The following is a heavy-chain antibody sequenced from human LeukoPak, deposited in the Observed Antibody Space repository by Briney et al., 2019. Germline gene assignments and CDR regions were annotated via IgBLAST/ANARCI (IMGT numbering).Heavy chain of an antibody. CDR3: AIASGIAAAGTVYYYYYYMDV. CDR1: GSTFSSYW. J-gene: IGHJ6*03. V-gene: IGHV3-74*01. CDR2: ITSDGSST. D-gene: IGHD6-13*01. Sequence: PGGSLRLSCAASGSTFSSYWMRWVRHPPGKGRGWVSPITSDGSSTSYADSVKGRFTISRDNAKPTLYLQMNSLSAEDTAVYYCAIASGIAAAGTVYYYYYYMDVWGKGTTVTVSS.